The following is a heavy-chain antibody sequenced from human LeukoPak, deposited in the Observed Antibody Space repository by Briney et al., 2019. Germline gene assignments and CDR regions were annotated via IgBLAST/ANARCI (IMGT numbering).Heavy chain of an antibody. D-gene: IGHD2-15*01. V-gene: IGHV1-2*02. CDR1: GYTFTGYY. J-gene: IGHJ6*03. Sequence: ASVKVSCKASGYTFTGYYMHWVRQAPGQGLEWMGWINPNSGGTNYAQKFQGRVTMTRDTSISTVYMELSSLRSEDTAVYYCARDPAVVAATAAYYYYMDVWGKGTTVTVSS. CDR3: ARDPAVVAATAAYYYYMDV. CDR2: INPNSGGT.